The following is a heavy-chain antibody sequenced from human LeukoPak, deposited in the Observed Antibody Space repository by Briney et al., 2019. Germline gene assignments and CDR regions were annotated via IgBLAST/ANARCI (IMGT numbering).Heavy chain of an antibody. Sequence: GGSLRLSCAASGFIFSGSSMSWVRQAPGKGLEWVSSISSSSSYIYYADSVKGLFTVSRDNAKNSLYLLMNSLRAEDTAVYYCARTTVVTLIDYWGQGTLVTVSS. CDR1: GFIFSGSS. J-gene: IGHJ4*02. V-gene: IGHV3-21*01. CDR3: ARTTVVTLIDY. D-gene: IGHD4-23*01. CDR2: ISSSSSYI.